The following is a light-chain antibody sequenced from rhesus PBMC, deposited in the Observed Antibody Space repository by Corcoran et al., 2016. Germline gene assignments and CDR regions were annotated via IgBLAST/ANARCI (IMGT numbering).Light chain of an antibody. CDR2: YAS. Sequence: DIQMTQSPSSLSASVGDTVTITCRASQGIRNYLAWYQQKPGKAPKPLIYYASNLESGVPSRFSGSGSGTDFPLTISSLQPKDFATYYCQQHNSYPTFGQGTKVELK. J-gene: IGKJ1*01. CDR1: QGIRNY. CDR3: QQHNSYPT. V-gene: IGKV1S14*01.